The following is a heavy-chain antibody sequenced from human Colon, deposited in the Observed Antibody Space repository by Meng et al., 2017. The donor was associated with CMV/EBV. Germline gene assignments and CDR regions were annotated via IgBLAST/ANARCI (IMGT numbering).Heavy chain of an antibody. Sequence: ASVKVSCKASGYTFTRYGFSWVRQAPGQGLERMGWISVYNGNTNYAQMVQDRVTMTTDTSTSTAYMELRSLRSDDTAVYYCARVIQSSGVVISPFNYWGQGTMVTVSS. CDR3: ARVIQSSGVVISPFNY. J-gene: IGHJ4*02. V-gene: IGHV1-18*01. CDR1: GYTFTRYG. D-gene: IGHD3-3*01. CDR2: ISVYNGNT.